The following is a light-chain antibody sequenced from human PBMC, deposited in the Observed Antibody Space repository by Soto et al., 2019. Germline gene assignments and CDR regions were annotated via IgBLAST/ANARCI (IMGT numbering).Light chain of an antibody. CDR1: QSVSTN. Sequence: EIVLTQSPGTLSLSPGEGATLSCRASQSVSTNVAWYQQKPGQGPRLLVYGASTRATGVPDRFIGSGSGTDFTLTISRLEPEDFAVYYCQQFGSSPITFGLGTRLEIE. CDR3: QQFGSSPIT. J-gene: IGKJ5*01. V-gene: IGKV3-20*01. CDR2: GAS.